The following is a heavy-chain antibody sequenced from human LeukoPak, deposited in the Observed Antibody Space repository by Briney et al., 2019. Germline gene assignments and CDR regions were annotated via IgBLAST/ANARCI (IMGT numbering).Heavy chain of an antibody. V-gene: IGHV3-48*01. CDR3: ARPTTSGWYPH. Sequence: GGSLRLSCAASGFTFSSYSMNWVRQAPGKGLEWVSYITGSSSSKYYADSVKGRFTISRDNAKNSLYLQMNSLRAEDTAVYYCARPTTSGWYPHWGQGTMVTVSS. CDR1: GFTFSSYS. D-gene: IGHD6-19*01. CDR2: ITGSSSSK. J-gene: IGHJ3*01.